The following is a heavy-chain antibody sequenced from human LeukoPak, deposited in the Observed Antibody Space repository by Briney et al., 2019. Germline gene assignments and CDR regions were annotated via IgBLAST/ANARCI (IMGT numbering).Heavy chain of an antibody. D-gene: IGHD3-10*01. CDR3: ARRRRDGAFDY. CDR2: IYYSGST. J-gene: IGHJ4*02. Sequence: PSETLSLTCTVSGGSISSSSYYWGWIRQPPGKGLEWIGSIYYSGSTYYNPSLKSRVTISVDTSKNQFSLKLSSVTAADTAVYYCARRRRDGAFDYWGQGTLVTVSS. V-gene: IGHV4-39*01. CDR1: GGSISSSSYY.